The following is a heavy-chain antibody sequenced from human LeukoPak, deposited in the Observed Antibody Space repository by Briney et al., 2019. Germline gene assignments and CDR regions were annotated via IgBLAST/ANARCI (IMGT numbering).Heavy chain of an antibody. D-gene: IGHD5-18*01. V-gene: IGHV3-48*01. CDR3: AREGEGYSYGYFDY. J-gene: IGHJ4*02. CDR2: ISSSSSTI. Sequence: GGSLRLSCAASGFTFSSYSMNWVRQAPGKGLEWVSSISSSSSTIYYADSVKGRFAISRDNAKNSLYLQMSSLRAEDTAVYYCAREGEGYSYGYFDYWGQGTLVTVSS. CDR1: GFTFSSYS.